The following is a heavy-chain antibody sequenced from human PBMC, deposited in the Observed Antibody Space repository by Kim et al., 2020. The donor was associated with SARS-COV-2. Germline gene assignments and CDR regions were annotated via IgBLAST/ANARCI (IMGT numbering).Heavy chain of an antibody. CDR3: TRVLLEYYYGSGSNNWFDP. J-gene: IGHJ5*02. CDR2: IRSKAYGGTT. V-gene: IGHV3-49*03. Sequence: GGSLRLSCTASGFTFGDYAMSWFRQAPGKGLEWVGFIRSKAYGGTTEYAASVKGRFTISRDDSKSIAYLQMNSLKTEDTAVYYCTRVLLEYYYGSGSNNWFDPWGQGTLVTVSS. CDR1: GFTFGDYA. D-gene: IGHD3-10*01.